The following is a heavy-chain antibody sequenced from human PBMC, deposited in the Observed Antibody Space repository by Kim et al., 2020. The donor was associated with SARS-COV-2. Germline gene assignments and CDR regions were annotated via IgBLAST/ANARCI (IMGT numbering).Heavy chain of an antibody. CDR3: GGEQYKGYYKAPAH. D-gene: IGHD3-16*01. V-gene: IGHV1-46*01. J-gene: IGHJ4*02. Sequence: ASVKVSCKASGYTFTSYFMHWVRQAPGQGLEWMGVINPSGGTTTHAQKFQGRVTMTRDTSTSTVYMELSSLTSEDTAVYYVGGEQYKGYYKAPAHWGQGT. CDR2: INPSGGTT. CDR1: GYTFTSYF.